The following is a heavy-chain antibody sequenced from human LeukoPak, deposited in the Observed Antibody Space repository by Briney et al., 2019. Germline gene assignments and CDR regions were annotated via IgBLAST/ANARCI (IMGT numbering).Heavy chain of an antibody. J-gene: IGHJ4*02. D-gene: IGHD5-24*01. CDR3: ARGNGYNYY. Sequence: PSETLSLTCTVSGGSISGYYWSWIRQPPGKGLEWIGYSSYSGSTSYNPSLKSRVTISVDTSKNQFSLKLSSVTAADTAVYYCARGNGYNYYWGQGTLVTVSS. V-gene: IGHV4-59*01. CDR1: GGSISGYY. CDR2: SSYSGST.